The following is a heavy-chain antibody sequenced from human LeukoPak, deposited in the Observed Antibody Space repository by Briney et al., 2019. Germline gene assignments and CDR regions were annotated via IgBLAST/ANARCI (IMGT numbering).Heavy chain of an antibody. J-gene: IGHJ5*02. CDR1: GGSFSGYY. Sequence: SETLSLTCAVYGGSFSGYYWSWIRQPPGKGLEWIGEINHSGSTNYNPSLKSRVTISVDTSKNQFSLKLSSVTAADTAVYHCARRVRGVRVRFDPWGQGTLVTVSS. CDR2: INHSGST. CDR3: ARRVRGVRVRFDP. V-gene: IGHV4-34*01. D-gene: IGHD3-10*01.